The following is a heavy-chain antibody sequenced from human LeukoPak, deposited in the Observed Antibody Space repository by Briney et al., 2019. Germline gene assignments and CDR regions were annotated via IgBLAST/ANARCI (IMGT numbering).Heavy chain of an antibody. J-gene: IGHJ4*02. Sequence: PSETLSLTCTVSGGSLSSYYWSWIRQPPGKGLEWIGYIYYSGSTNYNPSLKSRVTISLDTSKKQFSLNLTSATAADTAVYYCARHVTVHYSSFDYWGQGTLVTVSS. CDR3: ARHVTVHYSSFDY. CDR2: IYYSGST. V-gene: IGHV4-59*08. D-gene: IGHD2-15*01. CDR1: GGSLSSYY.